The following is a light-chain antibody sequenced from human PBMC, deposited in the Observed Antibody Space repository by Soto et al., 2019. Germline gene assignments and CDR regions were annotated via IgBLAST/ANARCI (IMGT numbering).Light chain of an antibody. Sequence: EIVMTQSPATLSVSPGETATLSCRASQSVGSAVAWYQHKPGQAPRLLIVGASIRATGVPGRFSGGGSGTEFTLTISSLQSEDFAVYSCQQYKNWPPLTFGGGTTVEVK. CDR2: GAS. CDR3: QQYKNWPPLT. CDR1: QSVGSA. V-gene: IGKV3-15*01. J-gene: IGKJ4*01.